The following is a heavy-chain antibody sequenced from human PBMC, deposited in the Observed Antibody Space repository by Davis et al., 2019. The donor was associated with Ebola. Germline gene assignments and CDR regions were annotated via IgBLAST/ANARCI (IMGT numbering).Heavy chain of an antibody. CDR3: ARAPRWELPDY. CDR1: GGTFSSYA. V-gene: IGHV1-18*01. D-gene: IGHD1-26*01. CDR2: INPSGGST. Sequence: AASVKVSCKASGGTFSSYAISWVRQAPGQGLEWMGIINPSGGSTNYAQKLQGRVTMTADTSTSTAYMELRSLRSDDTAVYYCARAPRWELPDYWGQGTLVTVSS. J-gene: IGHJ4*02.